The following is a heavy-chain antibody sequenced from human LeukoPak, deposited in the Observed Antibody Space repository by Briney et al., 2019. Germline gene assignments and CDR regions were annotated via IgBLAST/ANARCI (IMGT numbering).Heavy chain of an antibody. V-gene: IGHV1-24*01. CDR2: FDPEDGET. J-gene: IGHJ3*02. D-gene: IGHD5-18*01. Sequence: ASVKVSCKVSGYTLTELSMHWVRQAPGKGLEWMGGFDPEDGETIYAQKFQGRVTMTEDTSTDTAYMELSSLRSEDTAVYYCATDPYSYGQGSDAFDIWGQGTMVTVSS. CDR3: ATDPYSYGQGSDAFDI. CDR1: GYTLTELS.